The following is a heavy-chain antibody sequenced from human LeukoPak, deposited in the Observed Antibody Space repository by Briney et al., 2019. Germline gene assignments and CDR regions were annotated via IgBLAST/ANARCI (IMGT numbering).Heavy chain of an antibody. Sequence: GESLKISCKGSGYSFTSYWIGWVGQMPGKGREWMGSIYPGDSDTRYSPSFQGQVTISADKSISTAYLQWSSLKASDTAMYYCARGMDSSENYDFWSGYIEMRLYGDAFDIWGQGTMVTVSS. CDR1: GYSFTSYW. V-gene: IGHV5-51*01. D-gene: IGHD3-3*01. CDR2: IYPGDSDT. CDR3: ARGMDSSENYDFWSGYIEMRLYGDAFDI. J-gene: IGHJ3*02.